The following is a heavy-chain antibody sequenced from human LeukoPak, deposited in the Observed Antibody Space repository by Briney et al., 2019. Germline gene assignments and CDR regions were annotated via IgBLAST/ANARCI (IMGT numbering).Heavy chain of an antibody. D-gene: IGHD2-15*01. V-gene: IGHV3-66*02. Sequence: GGSLRLSCAASGFTVSSNYMSWVRQAPGKGLEWVSVIYSGGSTYYADSVKGRFTISRDNSKNTLYLQMSSLRAEDTAVYYCARDEYSSGGSCSGYYMDVWGKGTTVTVSS. J-gene: IGHJ6*03. CDR2: IYSGGST. CDR1: GFTVSSNY. CDR3: ARDEYSSGGSCSGYYMDV.